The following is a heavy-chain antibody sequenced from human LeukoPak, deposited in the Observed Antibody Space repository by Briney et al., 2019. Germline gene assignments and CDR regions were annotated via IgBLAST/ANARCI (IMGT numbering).Heavy chain of an antibody. CDR3: ATGRRSIGSYDVAY. Sequence: GSLRLSGEGSGYSLSNCWIDWVRQMPGKGQRGMGLIYPGDSDTKYSPSFQGQVTISADTSISTAYLQWSSLKASDAAMYYCATGRRSIGSYDVAYWGQGTLVTVSS. D-gene: IGHD1-26*01. J-gene: IGHJ4*02. V-gene: IGHV5-51*01. CDR1: GYSLSNCW. CDR2: IYPGDSDT.